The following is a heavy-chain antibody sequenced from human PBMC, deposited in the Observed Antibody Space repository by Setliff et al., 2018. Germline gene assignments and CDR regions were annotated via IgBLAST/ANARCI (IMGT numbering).Heavy chain of an antibody. D-gene: IGHD5-12*01. CDR3: AKQKNTGYGKPVDS. Sequence: LRLSCAASGFRFSDLYMSWVRQVPGKGLEWLSKISGAGTTVYYADSVRGRFTISRDNAKNSLYLQMNSLRAEDSAVYYCAKQKNTGYGKPVDSWGQGVQVTVSS. J-gene: IGHJ4*02. V-gene: IGHV3-11*04. CDR1: GFRFSDLY. CDR2: ISGAGTTV.